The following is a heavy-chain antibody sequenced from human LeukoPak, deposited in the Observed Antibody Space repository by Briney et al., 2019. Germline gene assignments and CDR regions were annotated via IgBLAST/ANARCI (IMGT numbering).Heavy chain of an antibody. V-gene: IGHV3-23*01. D-gene: IGHD6-13*01. CDR3: AREYSSSLRGFDY. CDR2: ISGSGGST. Sequence: GGSLRLSCAASGFSFSSYAMSWVRQAPGKGLEWVSAISGSGGSTYYADSVKGRFTISRDNSKNTLYLQMNSLRAEDTAVYYCAREYSSSLRGFDYWGQGTLVTVSS. J-gene: IGHJ4*02. CDR1: GFSFSSYA.